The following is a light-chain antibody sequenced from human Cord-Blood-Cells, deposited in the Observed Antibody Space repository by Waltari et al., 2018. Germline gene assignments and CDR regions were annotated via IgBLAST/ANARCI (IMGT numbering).Light chain of an antibody. Sequence: ESVYIQTPHTLPWSPGDRANLSCRASQSISSYLAWYQEKPGQAPRLLIYDASNRATGIPARFSGSGSGTDFTLTISSLEPEDFAVYYCQQRSNWLTFGGGTKVEIK. CDR2: DAS. CDR3: QQRSNWLT. CDR1: QSISSY. V-gene: IGKV3-11*01. J-gene: IGKJ4*01.